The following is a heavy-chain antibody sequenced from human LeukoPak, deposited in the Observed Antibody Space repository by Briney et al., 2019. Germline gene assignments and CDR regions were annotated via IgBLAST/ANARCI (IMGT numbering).Heavy chain of an antibody. CDR3: ARADGYSPRDAFHI. J-gene: IGHJ3*02. CDR2: INPSGGST. CDR1: GYTFTSYY. V-gene: IGHV1-46*01. Sequence: ASVKVSCKASGYTFTSYYIHWVRQAPGQGLEWMGIINPSGGSTTYAQNFQGRVTMTRDMSTSTVYMELRSLRSEDTAVYYCARADGYSPRDAFHIWGQGTMVTVSS. D-gene: IGHD5-24*01.